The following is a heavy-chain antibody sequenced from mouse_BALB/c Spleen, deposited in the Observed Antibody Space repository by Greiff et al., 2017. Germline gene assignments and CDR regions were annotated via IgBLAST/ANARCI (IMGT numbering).Heavy chain of an antibody. J-gene: IGHJ3*01. D-gene: IGHD2-4*01. CDR3: AKRDYDWFAD. CDR1: GYTFTSYW. V-gene: IGHV1-69*02. CDR2: IDPSDSYT. Sequence: VQLQQPGAELVKPGASVKLSCKASGYTFTSYWMHWVKQRPGQGLEWIGEIDPSDSYTNYNQKFKGKATLTVDKSSSTAYMQLSSLTSEDSAVYYCAKRDYDWFADWGQGTLVTVSA.